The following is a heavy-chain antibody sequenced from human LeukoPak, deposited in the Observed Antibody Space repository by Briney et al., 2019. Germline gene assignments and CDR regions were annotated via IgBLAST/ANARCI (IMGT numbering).Heavy chain of an antibody. Sequence: SETLSLTCTVSGVSISSYYWSWIRQPPGKGLEWFGNIYYSGSTNYNPSLKSRVTISIHTSKNQFSLKLSSVTAADTAVYYCARHSLHTAYTFDDWGQGTLVTVSS. CDR2: IYYSGST. D-gene: IGHD5-18*01. J-gene: IGHJ4*02. V-gene: IGHV4-59*08. CDR1: GVSISSYY. CDR3: ARHSLHTAYTFDD.